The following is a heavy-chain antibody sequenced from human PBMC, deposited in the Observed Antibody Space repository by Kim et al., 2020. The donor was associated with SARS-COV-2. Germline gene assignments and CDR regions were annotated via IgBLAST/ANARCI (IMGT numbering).Heavy chain of an antibody. Sequence: GGSLRLSCAASGFTFSSYSMNWVRQAPGKGLEWVSSISSSSSYTYYADSVKGRFTISRDNAKNSLYLQMNSLRAEDTAVYYCARDPVYNWNDYNYYYGMDVWGQGTTVTVSS. CDR2: ISSSSSYT. CDR1: GFTFSSYS. V-gene: IGHV3-21*01. D-gene: IGHD1-20*01. CDR3: ARDPVYNWNDYNYYYGMDV. J-gene: IGHJ6*02.